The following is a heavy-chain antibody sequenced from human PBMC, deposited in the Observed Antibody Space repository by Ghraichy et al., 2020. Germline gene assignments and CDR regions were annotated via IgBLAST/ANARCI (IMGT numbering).Heavy chain of an antibody. J-gene: IGHJ4*02. CDR1: GFTFSSYA. CDR3: AREGPEYYPLDY. Sequence: GSLRLSCAASGFTFSSYAMHWVRQAPGKGLEWVAVISYDGSNKYYADSVKGRFTISRDNSKNTLYLQMNSLRAEDTAVYYCAREGPEYYPLDYWGQGTLVTVSS. D-gene: IGHD3-10*01. CDR2: ISYDGSNK. V-gene: IGHV3-30*04.